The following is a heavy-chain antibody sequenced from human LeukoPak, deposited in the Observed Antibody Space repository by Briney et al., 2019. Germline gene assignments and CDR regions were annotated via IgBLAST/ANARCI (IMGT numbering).Heavy chain of an antibody. CDR1: GYIFTNNW. V-gene: IGHV5-51*01. CDR2: TYPGDSNT. J-gene: IGHJ5*02. Sequence: GESLKISCKGSGYIFTNNWIGWVRQMPGKGLEWMGITYPGDSNTRYSPSFQGQVTISADKSISSAYLQWSSLKASDTAMYYCVRSPACSSGTCYPNWFDPWRQGTLVTVSS. D-gene: IGHD2-15*01. CDR3: VRSPACSSGTCYPNWFDP.